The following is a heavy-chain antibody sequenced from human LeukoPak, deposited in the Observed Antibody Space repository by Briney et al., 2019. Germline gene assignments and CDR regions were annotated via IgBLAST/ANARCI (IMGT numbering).Heavy chain of an antibody. D-gene: IGHD2-2*01. CDR3: ARDRGYCSSTSCYGVWFDP. J-gene: IGHJ5*02. Sequence: SETLSLTCTVSGGSISSSSYYWGWIRQPPGKGLEWIGSIYYSGNTYYNPSLKSRVTISVDTSKNQFSLKLSSVTAADTAVYYCARDRGYCSSTSCYGVWFDPWGQGTLVTVSS. V-gene: IGHV4-39*02. CDR2: IYYSGNT. CDR1: GGSISSSSYY.